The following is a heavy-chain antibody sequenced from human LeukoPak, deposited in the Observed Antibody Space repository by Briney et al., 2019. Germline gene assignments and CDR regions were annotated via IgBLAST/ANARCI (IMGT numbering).Heavy chain of an antibody. D-gene: IGHD2-2*01. Sequence: GGSLRLSCAASGFTFSSYSMNWVRQAPGKGLEWVSSISSSSSYIYYADPVKGRFTISRDNAKNSLYLQMNSLRAEDTAVYYCARGGDIVVVPAAMWAWFDPWGQGTLVTVSS. V-gene: IGHV3-21*01. CDR2: ISSSSSYI. J-gene: IGHJ5*02. CDR1: GFTFSSYS. CDR3: ARGGDIVVVPAAMWAWFDP.